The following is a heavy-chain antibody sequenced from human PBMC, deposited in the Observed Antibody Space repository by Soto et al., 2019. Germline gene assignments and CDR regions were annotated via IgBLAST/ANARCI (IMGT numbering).Heavy chain of an antibody. CDR1: GYTFFSFW. V-gene: IGHV5-10-1*01. Sequence: GESLKISCHGSGYTFFSFWIVWVRQVPGKGLEWVGRIDPGDSSATYSPTFQGHVTISADRSTRSAYLQWRSLRASDTAIYLCARRYCSRADCYSDSWGQGSLVTVSS. D-gene: IGHD2-2*01. CDR2: IDPGDSSA. J-gene: IGHJ4*02. CDR3: ARRYCSRADCYSDS.